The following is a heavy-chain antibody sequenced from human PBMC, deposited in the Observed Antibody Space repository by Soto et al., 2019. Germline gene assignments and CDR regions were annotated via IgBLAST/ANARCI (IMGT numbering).Heavy chain of an antibody. CDR2: ISPKSANT. V-gene: IGHV1-18*01. J-gene: IGHJ5*02. CDR3: ATSYDSGFDP. D-gene: IGHD3-3*01. CDR1: GYDFSKFD. Sequence: QIQLVQSGAELKRPGASVRVSCEASGYDFSKFDITWLRQAPGQVPEWMGRISPKSANTNYAQRFQGRDTMTAETSTSTAYKEVRRLRSDDTAVYSCATSYDSGFDPWGQGTLVSVSS.